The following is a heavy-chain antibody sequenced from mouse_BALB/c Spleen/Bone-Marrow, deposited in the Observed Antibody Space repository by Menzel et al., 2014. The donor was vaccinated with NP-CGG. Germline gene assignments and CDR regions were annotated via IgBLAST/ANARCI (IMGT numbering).Heavy chain of an antibody. CDR2: ISSGSSPI. D-gene: IGHD4-1*01. V-gene: IGHV5-17*02. CDR1: GFTFSSFG. Sequence: EVQLVESGGGLVQPGGSRKLSCAASGFTFSSFGMHWVRQAPEKGLEWVAYISSGSSPIFYADTVKGRFTISRDSPKNTLFLQMTSLRSEDTAMYYCTRGGNWEDFDYWGQGTTLTVSS. CDR3: TRGGNWEDFDY. J-gene: IGHJ2*01.